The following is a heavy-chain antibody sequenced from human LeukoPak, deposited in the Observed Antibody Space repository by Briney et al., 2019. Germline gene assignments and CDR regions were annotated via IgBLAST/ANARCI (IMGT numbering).Heavy chain of an antibody. CDR2: ISSSGITI. CDR1: GFTFSDYY. D-gene: IGHD1-26*01. CDR3: ARDAVGASTAAFDI. J-gene: IGHJ3*02. Sequence: GGSLRLSCAASGFTFSDYYMSWIRQAPGKGLEWVSYISSSGITIYYADSVKGRFTISRDNSKNTLYLQMNSLRAEDTAVYYCARDAVGASTAAFDIWGQGTMVTVSS. V-gene: IGHV3-11*04.